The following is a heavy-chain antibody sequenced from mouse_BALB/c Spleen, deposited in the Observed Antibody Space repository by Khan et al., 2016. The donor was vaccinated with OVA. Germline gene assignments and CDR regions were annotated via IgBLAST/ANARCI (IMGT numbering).Heavy chain of an antibody. D-gene: IGHD2-14*01. Sequence: QVQLKESGPGLVAPSQSLSITCTVSGFSLSRYNIHWVRQPPGKGLDWLGMIWGGGGTDYNSTLKSRLSISKDNHKSQVFLKMNSLQTDDTAMYYCARAYYRYDGYDAMDYWGQGASVTVSS. V-gene: IGHV2-6-4*01. CDR1: GFSLSRYN. J-gene: IGHJ4*01. CDR2: IWGGGGT. CDR3: ARAYYRYDGYDAMDY.